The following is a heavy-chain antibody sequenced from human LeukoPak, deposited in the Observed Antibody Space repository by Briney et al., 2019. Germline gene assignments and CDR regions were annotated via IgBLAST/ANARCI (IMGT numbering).Heavy chain of an antibody. V-gene: IGHV3-23*01. CDR1: GFTFDIYA. J-gene: IGHJ6*03. Sequence: GGSLRLSCAASGFTFDIYAMNWVRQAPGKGLEWVSTISGSGRSTDYADSVKGRFTISRDNSKSTLYVQMNSLRAEDTAVYYCAKVAEYYYDSSGYDYYYYYMDVWGKGTTVTVSS. CDR3: AKVAEYYYDSSGYDYYYYYMDV. CDR2: ISGSGRST. D-gene: IGHD3-22*01.